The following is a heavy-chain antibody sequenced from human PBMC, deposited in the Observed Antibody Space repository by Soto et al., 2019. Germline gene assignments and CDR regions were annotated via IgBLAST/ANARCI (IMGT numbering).Heavy chain of an antibody. Sequence: SETLSLTCTVSGGSIISTFYYWGWLRQPPGRGLEWIANIHYSGETHYSPSLKSRVAISVDTSKSQFSLTLDSVTAADTAVYYCARRPDFRDHGWFDPWGQGTLVTVSS. CDR3: ARRPDFRDHGWFDP. CDR1: GGSIISTFYY. V-gene: IGHV4-39*01. CDR2: IHYSGET. J-gene: IGHJ5*02. D-gene: IGHD4-17*01.